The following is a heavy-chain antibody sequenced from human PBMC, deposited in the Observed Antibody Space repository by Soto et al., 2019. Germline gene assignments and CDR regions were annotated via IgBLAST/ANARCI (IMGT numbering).Heavy chain of an antibody. CDR2: IYYSGST. Sequence: LSLTCTVSGGSISSYYWSWIRQPPGKGLEWIGYIYYSGSTNYNPSLKSRVTISVDTSKNQFSLKLSSVTAADTAVYYCARLVWSYGTWFDPWGQGTLVTVSS. V-gene: IGHV4-59*08. D-gene: IGHD5-18*01. J-gene: IGHJ5*02. CDR3: ARLVWSYGTWFDP. CDR1: GGSISSYY.